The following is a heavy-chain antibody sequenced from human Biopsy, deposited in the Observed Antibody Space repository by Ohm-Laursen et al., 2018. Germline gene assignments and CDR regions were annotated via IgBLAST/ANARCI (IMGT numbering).Heavy chain of an antibody. J-gene: IGHJ3*02. V-gene: IGHV1-2*02. CDR2: LNPNSGAP. D-gene: IGHD3-10*01. CDR3: ARDRMVTIITLVRADTFDI. CDR1: GHTFTAYS. Sequence: ASVKASRQASGHTFTAYSLHWVRQAPGPGLEWMGWLNPNSGAPNYAQKFQGRVTMTSDTSISTAFIELRRLISDDTAVYFCARDRMVTIITLVRADTFDIWGQGTLVSVSS.